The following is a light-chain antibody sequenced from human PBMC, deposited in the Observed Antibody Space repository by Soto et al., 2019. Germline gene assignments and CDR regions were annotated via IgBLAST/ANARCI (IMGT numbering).Light chain of an antibody. Sequence: DILMTQSPDSLAVSLGESATINCNSSQSVLYSSNNKNYLAWYQQKPGQPPKLLVYWASTRESGVPDRFSGSGSGTDFTLTISSLQAEDVAVYYCQQYYTTPRTFGQGTKVDI. CDR1: QSVLYSSNNKNY. V-gene: IGKV4-1*01. J-gene: IGKJ1*01. CDR2: WAS. CDR3: QQYYTTPRT.